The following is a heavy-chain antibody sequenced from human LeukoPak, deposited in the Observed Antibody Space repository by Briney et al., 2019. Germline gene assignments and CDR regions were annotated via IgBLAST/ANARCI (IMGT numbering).Heavy chain of an antibody. CDR2: IYYSGST. Sequence: KSSETLSLTCTVSGGSISSSSYYWGWIRQPPGKGLEWIGSIYYSGSTYYNPSLKSRVTISVDTSKNQFSLKLSSVTAADTAVYYCAVVVAATAFDYWGQGTLVTVSS. V-gene: IGHV4-39*01. J-gene: IGHJ4*02. CDR1: GGSISSSSYY. CDR3: AVVVAATAFDY. D-gene: IGHD2-15*01.